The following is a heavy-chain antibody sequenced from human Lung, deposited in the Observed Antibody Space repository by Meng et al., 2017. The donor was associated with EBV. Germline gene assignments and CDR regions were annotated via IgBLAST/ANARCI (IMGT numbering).Heavy chain of an antibody. CDR1: GGSISSSSYY. Sequence: RLQLQESGPGLVKPSETLSLTCTVPGGSISSSSYYWGWIRQPPGKGLEWIGSIYYSGSTYYNPSLKSRVTISVDTSKNQFSLKLSSVTAADTAVYYCARTNRIQLWNLDYWGQGTLVTVSS. CDR3: ARTNRIQLWNLDY. V-gene: IGHV4-39*06. CDR2: IYYSGST. J-gene: IGHJ4*02. D-gene: IGHD5-18*01.